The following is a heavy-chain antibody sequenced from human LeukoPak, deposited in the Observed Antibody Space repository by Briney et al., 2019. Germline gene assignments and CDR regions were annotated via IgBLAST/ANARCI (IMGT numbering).Heavy chain of an antibody. CDR3: ARESGTRWFDP. J-gene: IGHJ5*02. Sequence: ASVKVSCTASGYTFTNHYIQWVRQAPGQGLEWMGIINPSGGSTYYAQKFQGRITLTRDTSTSTVYMELRSLRSEDTAIYYCARESGTRWFDPWGQGTLVTVSS. CDR1: GYTFTNHY. D-gene: IGHD3-10*01. V-gene: IGHV1-46*01. CDR2: INPSGGST.